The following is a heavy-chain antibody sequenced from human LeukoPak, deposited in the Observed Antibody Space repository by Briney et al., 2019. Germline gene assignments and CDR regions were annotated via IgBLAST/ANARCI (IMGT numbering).Heavy chain of an antibody. D-gene: IGHD4-17*01. CDR1: GFTFSSYA. J-gene: IGHJ6*02. V-gene: IGHV3-30-3*01. CDR2: IPYDGSNK. CDR3: ARDYGDYYYGMDV. Sequence: PGGSLRLSCAASGFTFSSYAMHWVRQAPGKGLEWVAVIPYDGSNKYYADSVKGRFTISRDNSKNTLYLQMNSLRAEDTAVYYCARDYGDYYYGMDVWGQGTTVTVSS.